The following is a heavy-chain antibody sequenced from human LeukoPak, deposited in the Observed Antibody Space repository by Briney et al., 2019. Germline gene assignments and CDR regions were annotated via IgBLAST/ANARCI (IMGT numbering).Heavy chain of an antibody. CDR2: ISSNGGST. D-gene: IGHD3-10*01. J-gene: IGHJ4*02. V-gene: IGHV3-64*04. CDR3: ARDWSYHGSGSPDY. Sequence: GGSLRLSCSASGFTFSYYAMHWVRQAAGKGLEFVSGISSNGGSTYYADSLKGRFTISRDNSKNTLYLQMNSLRAEDTAVYYCARDWSYHGSGSPDYWGQGALVTVSS. CDR1: GFTFSYYA.